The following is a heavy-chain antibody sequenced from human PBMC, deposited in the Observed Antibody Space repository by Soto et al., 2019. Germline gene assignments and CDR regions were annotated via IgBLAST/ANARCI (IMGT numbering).Heavy chain of an antibody. CDR3: ARGGVSTRTFDY. CDR1: GYNFAGYW. D-gene: IGHD3-3*01. J-gene: IGHJ4*02. Sequence: PGESLKISCKGSGYNFAGYWIAWVRQMPGRGLELMGIIYPSDSDTRYRPSFQGQVTISADKSISSAYLQWSSLRASDTAMYYCARGGVSTRTFDYWGQGTPVTVSS. V-gene: IGHV5-51*01. CDR2: IYPSDSDT.